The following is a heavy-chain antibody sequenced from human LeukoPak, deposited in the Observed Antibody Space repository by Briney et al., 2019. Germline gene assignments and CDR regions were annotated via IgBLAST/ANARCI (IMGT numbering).Heavy chain of an antibody. CDR1: GFTFSSHS. CDR2: ISSSSSTI. V-gene: IGHV3-48*01. Sequence: GVSLRLSCSASGFTFSSHSMNWVRQAPGKGLEWVSYISSSSSTIYYADSVKGRFTISRDNAKNSLYLQMNSLRAEDTAVYYCARGAYYYEDWGQGTLVTVSS. J-gene: IGHJ4*02. D-gene: IGHD3-22*01. CDR3: ARGAYYYED.